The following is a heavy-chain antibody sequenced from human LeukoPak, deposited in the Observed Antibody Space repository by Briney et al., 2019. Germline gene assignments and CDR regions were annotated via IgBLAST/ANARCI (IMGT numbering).Heavy chain of an antibody. D-gene: IGHD1-26*01. V-gene: IGHV3-30-3*01. CDR1: GLTFSSYA. CDR3: ARDRGSYYRDY. Sequence: GRSLRLSCAASGLTFSSYAMHWVRQAPGKGLEWVAVISYDGSNKYYADSVKGRFTISRDNSKNTLYLQMSSLRAEDTAVYYCARDRGSYYRDYWGQGTLVTVSS. CDR2: ISYDGSNK. J-gene: IGHJ4*02.